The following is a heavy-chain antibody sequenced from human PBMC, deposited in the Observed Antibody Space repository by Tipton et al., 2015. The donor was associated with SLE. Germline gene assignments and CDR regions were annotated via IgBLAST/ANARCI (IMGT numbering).Heavy chain of an antibody. Sequence: SLRLSCAASGFTFDDYAMHWVRQAPGKGLEWVSGISWNSGSIGYADSVKGRFTISRDNAKNSLYLQMNSLRAEDTALYYCAKGTGIAAAGVDYWGQGTLVTVSS. CDR2: ISWNSGSI. CDR3: AKGTGIAAAGVDY. V-gene: IGHV3-9*01. J-gene: IGHJ4*02. CDR1: GFTFDDYA. D-gene: IGHD6-13*01.